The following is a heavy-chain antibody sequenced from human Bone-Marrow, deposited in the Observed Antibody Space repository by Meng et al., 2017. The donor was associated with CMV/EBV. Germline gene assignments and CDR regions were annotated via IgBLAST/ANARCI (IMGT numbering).Heavy chain of an antibody. CDR3: ARGGGTVRFLEWLNY. J-gene: IGHJ4*02. CDR2: INPNSGGT. V-gene: IGHV1-2*02. Sequence: ASVKVSCKASGYTFTSYGISWLRQAPGQGLEWMGWINPNSGGTNYAQKFQGRVTMTRDTSISTAYMELTSLKSEDTALYYCARGGGTVRFLEWLNYWGQGTLVTVSS. D-gene: IGHD3-3*01. CDR1: GYTFTSYG.